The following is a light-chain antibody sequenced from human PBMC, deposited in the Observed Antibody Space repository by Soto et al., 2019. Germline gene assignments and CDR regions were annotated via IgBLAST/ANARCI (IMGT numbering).Light chain of an antibody. CDR1: QSISSN. CDR3: QQYGSSHA. J-gene: IGKJ3*01. Sequence: EIAMTQSPATLSVSPGERATLSCRASQSISSNLAWYQQKPGQAPRLLIYGASSRATGIPDRFSGSGSGTDFTLTISRLEPEDFAVYYCQQYGSSHAFGPGTKVDIK. CDR2: GAS. V-gene: IGKV3-20*01.